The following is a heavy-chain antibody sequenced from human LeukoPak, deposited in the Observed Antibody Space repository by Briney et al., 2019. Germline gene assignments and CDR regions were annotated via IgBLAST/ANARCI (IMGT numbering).Heavy chain of an antibody. D-gene: IGHD3-10*01. CDR2: INHSGST. Sequence: KPSETLSLTCAVYGGPFNDYYWSWIRQPPGKGLEWIGEINHSGSTNYNPSLKSRVTISVDTSKNQVSLGLSSVTAADTAVYYCARHYYYASGSPFDYWGQGTLVTVSS. CDR1: GGPFNDYY. CDR3: ARHYYYASGSPFDY. V-gene: IGHV4-34*01. J-gene: IGHJ4*02.